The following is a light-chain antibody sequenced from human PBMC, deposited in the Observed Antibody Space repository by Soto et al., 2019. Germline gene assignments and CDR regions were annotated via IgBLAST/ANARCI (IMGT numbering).Light chain of an antibody. CDR2: KAS. CDR3: QHYNSYSDA. Sequence: DIQMTQSPSTLSGSVGDRVTITCRASQTISSWLAWYRQKPGKAPKLLIYKASTLKSGVPSRLSGSGSGTEFTLTISSLQPDDFATYYCQHYNSYSDAFGQGTKVELK. CDR1: QTISSW. J-gene: IGKJ1*01. V-gene: IGKV1-5*03.